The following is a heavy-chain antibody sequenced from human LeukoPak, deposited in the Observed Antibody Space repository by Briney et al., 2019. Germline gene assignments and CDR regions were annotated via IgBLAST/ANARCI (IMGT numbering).Heavy chain of an antibody. D-gene: IGHD2-15*01. CDR3: AKPLSGGGTYCDWFDS. CDR2: ILYDGSDK. CDR1: GFTFSTYG. J-gene: IGHJ5*01. Sequence: GGSLRLSCAASGFTFSTYGMHWVRHAPGEGLEWVGAILYDGSDKYYADSVKGRFTISRDNSKNTLYLQMNSLRAEDTAVYYCAKPLSGGGTYCDWFDSWGQGTLVTVSS. V-gene: IGHV3-30*18.